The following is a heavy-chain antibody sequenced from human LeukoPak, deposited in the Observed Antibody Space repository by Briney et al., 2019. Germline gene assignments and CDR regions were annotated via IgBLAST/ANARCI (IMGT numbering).Heavy chain of an antibody. Sequence: GGSLRLSCEASGFTFSRYLMHWVRQAPGKGLVWVSRIKSDGKTNYADSVKCRFTISRDNAKNTVSLQMDSLRAEDTGVYYCARAPSEVGGYYPESFRHWGQGTLVTVSS. CDR2: IKSDGKT. D-gene: IGHD3-22*01. V-gene: IGHV3-74*01. J-gene: IGHJ1*01. CDR1: GFTFSRYL. CDR3: ARAPSEVGGYYPESFRH.